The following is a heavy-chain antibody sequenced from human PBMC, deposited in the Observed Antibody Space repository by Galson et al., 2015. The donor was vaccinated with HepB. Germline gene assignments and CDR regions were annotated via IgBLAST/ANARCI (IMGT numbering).Heavy chain of an antibody. CDR1: GYTFTNHG. J-gene: IGHJ6*03. D-gene: IGHD6-6*01. Sequence: SVKVSCKASGYTFTNHGINWVRQAPGQGLEWMGWINTTTGNPTYAQGFTGRFVFSLDTSVSTAYLQISSLKADDTAVYYCARGWAARPVFDDYYYMDVWGKGSTV. CDR2: INTTTGNP. CDR3: ARGWAARPVFDDYYYMDV. V-gene: IGHV7-4-1*02.